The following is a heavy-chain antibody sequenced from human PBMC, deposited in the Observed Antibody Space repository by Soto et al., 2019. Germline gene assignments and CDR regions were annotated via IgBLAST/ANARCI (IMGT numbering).Heavy chain of an antibody. J-gene: IGHJ4*02. Sequence: SETLSLTCTVSGGSISSYYWSWIRQPPGKGLKWIGYIYYSGSTNYNPSLKSRVTISVDTSKNQFSLKLSSVTAADTAVYYCARDSAVDLLDYWGQGTLVTVSS. V-gene: IGHV4-59*01. CDR1: GGSISSYY. CDR3: ARDSAVDLLDY. CDR2: IYYSGST.